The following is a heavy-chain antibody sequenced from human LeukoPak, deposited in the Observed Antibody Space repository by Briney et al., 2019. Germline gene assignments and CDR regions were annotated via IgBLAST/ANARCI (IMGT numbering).Heavy chain of an antibody. Sequence: SETLSLTCTVSGGSISSSSYYWGWIRQPPGKGLEWIGSIYHSGSTYYNPSLKSRVTISVDTSKNQFSLKLSSVTAADTAVYYCARVRWLAPFDYWGQGTLVTVSS. CDR3: ARVRWLAPFDY. V-gene: IGHV4-39*07. CDR1: GGSISSSSYY. CDR2: IYHSGST. J-gene: IGHJ4*02. D-gene: IGHD6-19*01.